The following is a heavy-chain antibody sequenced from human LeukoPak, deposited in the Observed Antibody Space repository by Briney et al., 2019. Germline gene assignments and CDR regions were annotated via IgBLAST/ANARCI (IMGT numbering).Heavy chain of an antibody. J-gene: IGHJ4*02. V-gene: IGHV3-9*01. CDR3: AKDFRPQQLWPDY. D-gene: IGHD5-18*01. CDR2: ISWNSGSI. CDR1: GFTFDDYA. Sequence: PGGSLRLSCAASGFTFDDYAMHWVRQAPGKGLEWVSGISWNSGSIGYADSVKGRFTISRDNAKNSLYLQMNSLRAEDTALYYCAKDFRPQQLWPDYWGQGTLVTVSS.